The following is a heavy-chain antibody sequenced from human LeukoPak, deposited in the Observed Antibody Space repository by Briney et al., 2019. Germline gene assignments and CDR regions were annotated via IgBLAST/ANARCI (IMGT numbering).Heavy chain of an antibody. CDR1: GFTFSSYW. D-gene: IGHD6-6*01. V-gene: IGHV3-7*01. J-gene: IGHJ5*02. CDR3: ARDERRSRYSSSGAA. CDR2: IKQDGSEK. Sequence: PGGSLRLSCAASGFTFSSYWMSWVRQAPGKGLEGLANIKQDGSEKYYVDSVKGRFTISRDNAKNSLYLQMNSLRAEGTAVYYCARDERRSRYSSSGAAWGQGTLVTVSS.